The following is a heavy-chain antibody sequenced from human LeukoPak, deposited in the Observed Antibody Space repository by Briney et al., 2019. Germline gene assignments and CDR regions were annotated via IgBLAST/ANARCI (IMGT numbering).Heavy chain of an antibody. CDR2: VSSSGSTI. CDR1: GFTFNSYE. V-gene: IGHV3-48*03. CDR3: ARDVAPIEY. Sequence: GGSLRLSCAASGFTFNSYEMNWVRQAPGKGLEWVSYVSSSGSTIYYADSVKGRFTISRDNAKNSLYLQMNSLRAKDTAVYYCARDVAPIEYWGQGTLVTVSS. J-gene: IGHJ4*02.